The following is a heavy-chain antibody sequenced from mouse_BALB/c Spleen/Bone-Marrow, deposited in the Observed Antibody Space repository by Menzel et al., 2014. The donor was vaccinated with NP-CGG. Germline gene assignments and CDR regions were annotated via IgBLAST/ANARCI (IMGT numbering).Heavy chain of an antibody. CDR1: GYSITSAYA. CDR2: ITSSGHT. V-gene: IGHV3-2*02. Sequence: EVKLVESGPGLMKPSQSLSLPCTVTGYSITSAYAWNWIRQFPGDKLEWMGYITSSGHTSYNPSLKSRISITRDTSKNQFFLQLNSVTTEDTATYFCARSGNFFDYWGQGTTLTVSS. J-gene: IGHJ2*01. CDR3: ARSGNFFDY. D-gene: IGHD3-1*01.